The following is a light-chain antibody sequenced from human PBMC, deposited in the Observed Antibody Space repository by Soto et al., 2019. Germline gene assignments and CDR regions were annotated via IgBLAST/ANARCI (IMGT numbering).Light chain of an antibody. CDR1: QSVSSSY. J-gene: IGKJ4*01. CDR3: QQYGSSPLT. CDR2: GAA. V-gene: IGKV3-20*01. Sequence: EIVLTQSPGTLSLSPGERATLSCRASQSVSSSYLAWYQQKPGQAPRLLIYGAASRATGIPDRCSGSGAGTDFTLTISRLVPSEFAVYYCQQYGSSPLTFGGGTKVEIK.